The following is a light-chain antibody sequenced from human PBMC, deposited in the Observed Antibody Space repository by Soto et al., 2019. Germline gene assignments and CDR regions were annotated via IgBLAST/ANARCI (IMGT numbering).Light chain of an antibody. CDR2: DAS. CDR1: QSISSW. CDR3: QQYNSYSWT. V-gene: IGKV1-5*01. J-gene: IGKJ1*01. Sequence: DIQMTQSPSTLSASLGDRVTITCGASQSISSWLEWYQQKPGKAPNLLIYDASSLESGVPSRSRGSGSGTEFTLTISSLQPDDVETYYCQQYNSYSWTFGQGTKVDIK.